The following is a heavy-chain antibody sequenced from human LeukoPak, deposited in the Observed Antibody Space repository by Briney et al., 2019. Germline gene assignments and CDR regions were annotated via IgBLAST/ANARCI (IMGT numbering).Heavy chain of an antibody. Sequence: GASVKVSCKASGYTFTDYYIHWLRQAPGHGPEWMGWIKPATGGTRYAEKFQARVTMDRDVSSNTAYMELNRLTFDDTAVYYCARGDGKDTTWGDWFDLWGQGTPVTVSS. V-gene: IGHV1-2*02. CDR1: GYTFTDYY. CDR2: IKPATGGT. CDR3: ARGDGKDTTWGDWFDL. J-gene: IGHJ5*02. D-gene: IGHD3-16*01.